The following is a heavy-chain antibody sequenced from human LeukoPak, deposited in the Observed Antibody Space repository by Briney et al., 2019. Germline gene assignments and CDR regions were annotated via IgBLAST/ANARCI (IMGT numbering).Heavy chain of an antibody. CDR2: IKQDGSEK. D-gene: IGHD2-2*01. Sequence: SGGSLRLSCAASGFTFSSYWMSWVRQAPGKGLEWVANIKQDGSEKYYVDSVKGRFTISRDNAKNSLYLQMNSLRAEDTAVYYCARGRYCSSTSCPGKYYYMDVWGKGTTVTVSS. J-gene: IGHJ6*03. V-gene: IGHV3-7*01. CDR3: ARGRYCSSTSCPGKYYYMDV. CDR1: GFTFSSYW.